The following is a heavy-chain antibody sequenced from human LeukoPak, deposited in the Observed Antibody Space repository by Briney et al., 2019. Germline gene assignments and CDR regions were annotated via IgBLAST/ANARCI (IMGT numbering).Heavy chain of an antibody. CDR2: ISISSVDS. J-gene: IGHJ5*02. V-gene: IGHV3-23*01. D-gene: IGHD3-10*01. CDR1: GFTFVTYA. Sequence: GGSLRLSCAASGFTFVTYAMSWVRQAPGKGLEWVGGISISSVDSYYADSVKGRFSISRDDSKNTLYLQMDRLTDEDTAVYYCAKDRELLFAHCWFDLWGQGTLVTVSS. CDR3: AKDRELLFAHCWFDL.